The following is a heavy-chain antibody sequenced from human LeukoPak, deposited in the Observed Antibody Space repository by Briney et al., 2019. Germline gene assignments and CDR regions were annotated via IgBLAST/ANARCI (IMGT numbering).Heavy chain of an antibody. CDR3: ARLLQVGSTVFDY. CDR2: IYYSGST. J-gene: IGHJ4*02. Sequence: SETLSLTCTVSGDSISSYYWSWIRQPPGKGLEWIGYIYYSGSTNYNPSLKSRVTISIDTSKKHFSLKLSSVTAADTAVYYCARLLQVGSTVFDYWGQGTLGTVSS. CDR1: GDSISSYY. D-gene: IGHD1-26*01. V-gene: IGHV4-59*08.